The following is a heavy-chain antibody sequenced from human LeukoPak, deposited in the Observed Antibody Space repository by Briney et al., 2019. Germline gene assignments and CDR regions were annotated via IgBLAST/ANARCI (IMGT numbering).Heavy chain of an antibody. CDR2: IYYSRST. D-gene: IGHD3-10*01. CDR3: ARVGPLLWFGEFVPYYFDY. V-gene: IGHV4-59*01. Sequence: SETLSLTCAVYGGSFSGYYWSWIRQPPGKGLEWIGYIYYSRSTNYNPSLKSRVTISVDTSKNQFSLKLSSVTAADTAVYYCARVGPLLWFGEFVPYYFDYWGQGTLVTVSS. J-gene: IGHJ4*02. CDR1: GGSFSGYY.